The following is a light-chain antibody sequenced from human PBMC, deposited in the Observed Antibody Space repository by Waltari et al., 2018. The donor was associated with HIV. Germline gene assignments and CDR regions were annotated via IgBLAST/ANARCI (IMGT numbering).Light chain of an antibody. J-gene: IGKJ4*01. CDR3: QQYNNWPLT. CDR2: GAS. Sequence: TVMTQSPATLSVSPGERATLSCRASQSISSNLAWYQQKPGQAPRLLIYGASTRATGIPARFSGSGSGADFTLTISSLQSEDFAVYYCQQYNNWPLTFGGGTKVEIK. V-gene: IGKV3-15*01. CDR1: QSISSN.